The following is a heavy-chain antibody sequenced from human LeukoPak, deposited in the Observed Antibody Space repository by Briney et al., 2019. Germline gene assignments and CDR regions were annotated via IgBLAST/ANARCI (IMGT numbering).Heavy chain of an antibody. CDR2: IYYSGST. CDR1: GGSISSYY. J-gene: IGHJ5*02. Sequence: SETLSLTCTVSGGSISSYYWSWIRQPPGKGLEWIGYIYYSGSTNYNPSLKSRVTISVDTSKNQFSLKLSSVTAADTAVYYCARHQGRYCSSTSCADANNWFDPWGQGTLVTVSS. D-gene: IGHD2-2*01. V-gene: IGHV4-59*08. CDR3: ARHQGRYCSSTSCADANNWFDP.